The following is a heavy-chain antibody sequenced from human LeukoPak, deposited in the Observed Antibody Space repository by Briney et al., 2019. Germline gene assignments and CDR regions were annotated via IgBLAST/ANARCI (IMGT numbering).Heavy chain of an antibody. V-gene: IGHV4-4*02. CDR2: IYHSGST. CDR3: ARARVVPAAMIWFDP. Sequence: SETLSLTCAVSGASISSSNWWSWVRQPPGKGLEWIGEIYHSGSTNYNPSLKSRVTISVDRSKNQFSLKLSSVTAADTAVYYCARARVVPAAMIWFDPWGQGTLVTVSS. CDR1: GASISSSNW. J-gene: IGHJ5*02. D-gene: IGHD2-2*01.